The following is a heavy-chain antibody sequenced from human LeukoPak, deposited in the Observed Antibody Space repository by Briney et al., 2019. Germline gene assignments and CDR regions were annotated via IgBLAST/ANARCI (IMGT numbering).Heavy chain of an antibody. CDR1: GGSISSYY. CDR3: ARNDITMVRGVIRPNWFDP. J-gene: IGHJ5*02. V-gene: IGHV4-59*01. CDR2: IYYSGST. D-gene: IGHD3-10*01. Sequence: SETLSLTCTVSGGSISSYYWSWIRQPPGKGLEWIGYIYYSGSTNYNPSLKSRVTISVDTSKNQFSLKLSSVTAADTAVYYCARNDITMVRGVIRPNWFDPWGQGTLVTVSS.